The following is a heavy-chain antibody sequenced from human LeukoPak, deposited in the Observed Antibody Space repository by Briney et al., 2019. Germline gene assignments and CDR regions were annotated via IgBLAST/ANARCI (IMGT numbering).Heavy chain of an antibody. CDR1: GFTFRSFG. D-gene: IGHD5-18*01. Sequence: GGSLRLSCAASGFTFRSFGMHFVRQAPGKGLEWVAFIRFDRSNQYYTDSVKGRFTISRDNSNNTLFLQMNNLRGDDTAVYLCAKGYGESHFDSWGQGTLVTVSS. J-gene: IGHJ4*02. CDR3: AKGYGESHFDS. V-gene: IGHV3-30*02. CDR2: IRFDRSNQ.